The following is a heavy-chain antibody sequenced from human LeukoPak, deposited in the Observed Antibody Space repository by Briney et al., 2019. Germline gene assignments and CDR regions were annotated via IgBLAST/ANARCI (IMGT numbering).Heavy chain of an antibody. V-gene: IGHV1-69*05. CDR2: IIPIFGTA. J-gene: IGHJ4*02. D-gene: IGHD6-13*01. Sequence: SVKVSCKASGGTFSSYAISWVRQAPGQGLEWMGGIIPIFGTANYAQKFQGRGTITTDESTSTAYMELSSLRSEDTAVYYCARVARGSSSWYDYWGQGTLVTVSS. CDR1: GGTFSSYA. CDR3: ARVARGSSSWYDY.